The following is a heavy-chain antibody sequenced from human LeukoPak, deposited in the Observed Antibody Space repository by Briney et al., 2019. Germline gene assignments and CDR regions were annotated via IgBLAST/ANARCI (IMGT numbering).Heavy chain of an antibody. J-gene: IGHJ1*01. CDR3: ARGTATTGGYFQH. CDR1: GFTFSTYI. CDR2: ISSDSTTM. Sequence: GSPRLSGVASGFTFSTYIMNWVRQAPRRGLEWVSYISSDSTTMSYADSVRGRFIISRGNAKSSLFLQMNSLRDEDTAVYYCARGTATTGGYFQHCGPGTLVSVSS. D-gene: IGHD1-1*01. V-gene: IGHV3-48*02.